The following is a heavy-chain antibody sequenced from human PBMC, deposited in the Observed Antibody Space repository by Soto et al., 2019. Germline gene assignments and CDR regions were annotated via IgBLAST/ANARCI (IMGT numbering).Heavy chain of an antibody. V-gene: IGHV4-39*01. CDR3: ARQRTSVVTQAYFDS. J-gene: IGHJ4*02. CDR2: IYYSGST. Sequence: AGTLGLTCTFTVDSIKNRSYYWGWMRQPPGKGLEWIGSIYYSGSTYNNPSLKSRVSMSVDTSKNQFSLKLRSVTAADTALYYCARQRTSVVTQAYFDSWAQGSLVTFS. D-gene: IGHD2-21*02. CDR1: VDSIKNRSYY.